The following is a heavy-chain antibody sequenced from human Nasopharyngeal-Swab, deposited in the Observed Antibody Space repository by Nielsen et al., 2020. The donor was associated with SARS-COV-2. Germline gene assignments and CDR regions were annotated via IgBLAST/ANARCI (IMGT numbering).Heavy chain of an antibody. D-gene: IGHD6-19*01. CDR3: ARGVPKWQWLPKRYYYMDV. J-gene: IGHJ6*03. V-gene: IGHV4-39*07. Sequence: GSLRLSCTVSGGSISSSSYYWGWIRQPPGKGLEWIGSIYYSGSTYYNPSLKSRVTISVDTSKNQFSLKLSSVTAADTAVYYCARGVPKWQWLPKRYYYMDVWGKGTTVTVSS. CDR2: IYYSGST. CDR1: GGSISSSSYY.